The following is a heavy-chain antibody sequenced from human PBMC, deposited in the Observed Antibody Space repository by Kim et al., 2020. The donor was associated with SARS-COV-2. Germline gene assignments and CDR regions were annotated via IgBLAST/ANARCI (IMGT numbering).Heavy chain of an antibody. D-gene: IGHD2-21*02. J-gene: IGHJ1*01. CDR2: ISGSGGST. Sequence: GGSLRLSCAASGFTFSSYAMSWVRQAPGKGLEWVSAISGSGGSTYYADSVKGRFTISRDNSKNTLYLQMNSLRAEDTAVYYCANFESYCGGDCYSALRHWGQGTLVTVSS. CDR1: GFTFSSYA. CDR3: ANFESYCGGDCYSALRH. V-gene: IGHV3-23*01.